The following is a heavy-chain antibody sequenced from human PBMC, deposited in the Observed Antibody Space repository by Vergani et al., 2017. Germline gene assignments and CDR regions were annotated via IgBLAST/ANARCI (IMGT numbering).Heavy chain of an antibody. D-gene: IGHD5-24*01. CDR3: ARSQMATNDFDL. Sequence: QAQLGQSASEVKKPGDSVTPSCKTSGYTFVNHPITWVRQAPGQGLEWMGWISPYNHKTLYSQKVEGRVTMTSDTSSSTVFLELRRLTSDDTAIYYCARSQMATNDFDLWGRGTLVTVSS. CDR2: ISPYNHKT. V-gene: IGHV1-18*04. CDR1: GYTFVNHP. J-gene: IGHJ4*02.